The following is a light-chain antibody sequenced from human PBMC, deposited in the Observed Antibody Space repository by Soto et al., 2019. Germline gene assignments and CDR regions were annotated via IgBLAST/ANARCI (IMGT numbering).Light chain of an antibody. Sequence: DIQMTQSPSTVSASVGDRVTITCRASQSISSWLAWYQQKPGKAPKLLIYDASSLESGVPSRFSGSGSGTEFTLTISSLQPDDFATYYCQQLNSYPFITFGQGTRLEIK. CDR1: QSISSW. V-gene: IGKV1-5*01. CDR2: DAS. CDR3: QQLNSYPFIT. J-gene: IGKJ5*01.